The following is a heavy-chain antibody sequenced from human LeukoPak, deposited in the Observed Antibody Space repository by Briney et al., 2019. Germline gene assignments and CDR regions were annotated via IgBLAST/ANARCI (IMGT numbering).Heavy chain of an antibody. CDR3: ARGMTTVTINDAFDI. J-gene: IGHJ3*02. D-gene: IGHD4-17*01. CDR2: ISSSSSYI. Sequence: GGSLRLSCAASGFTLSSYSMNWVRQAPGKGLEWVSSISSSSSYIYYADPVKGRFTISRDNAKKSLYLQMNSLRAEDTAVYYCARGMTTVTINDAFDIWGQGTMVTVSS. CDR1: GFTLSSYS. V-gene: IGHV3-21*01.